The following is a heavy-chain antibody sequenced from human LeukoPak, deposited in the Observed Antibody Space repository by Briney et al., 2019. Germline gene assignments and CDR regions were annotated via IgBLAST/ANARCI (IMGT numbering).Heavy chain of an antibody. CDR1: GFTFSSYS. V-gene: IGHV3-48*02. D-gene: IGHD4-17*01. CDR2: ISSSSSTT. Sequence: GGSLRLSCAASGFTFSSYSMNWVRQAPGEGLEWVSYISSSSSTTYYADSVKGRFTISRDNAKNSVFLQMNILRDEDTAVYYCARDYGDYREYFDYWGQGTLVTVSS. J-gene: IGHJ4*02. CDR3: ARDYGDYREYFDY.